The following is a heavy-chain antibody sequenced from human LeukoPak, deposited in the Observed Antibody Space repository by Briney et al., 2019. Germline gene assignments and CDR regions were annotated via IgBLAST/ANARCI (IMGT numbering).Heavy chain of an antibody. CDR3: ARDTYSGIYYPYYYYYYMDV. CDR1: GGSVSSYY. Sequence: SETLSLTCTVSGGSVSSYYWSWIRQPPGKGLEWIGYIYYSGSTNYNPSLKSRVTISLDTSRNQFSLKVSSVTAADTAVYYCARDTYSGIYYPYYYYYYMDVWGKGTTVTVSS. D-gene: IGHD1-26*01. J-gene: IGHJ6*03. CDR2: IYYSGST. V-gene: IGHV4-59*02.